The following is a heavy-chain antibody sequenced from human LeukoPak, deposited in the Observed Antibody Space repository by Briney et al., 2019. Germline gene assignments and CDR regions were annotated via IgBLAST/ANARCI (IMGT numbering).Heavy chain of an antibody. CDR1: GYSIISGSY. V-gene: IGHV4-38-2*01. Sequence: SETLSLTCDVSGYSIISGSYWGWIRQPPGKGLEWIGCMFHSGDTYHNPSLKSRVTISADASKNQFSLKLTSVTAADTAVYYCAKVGAYGDYARHDYWGQGTLATVSS. CDR2: MFHSGDT. D-gene: IGHD4-17*01. J-gene: IGHJ4*02. CDR3: AKVGAYGDYARHDY.